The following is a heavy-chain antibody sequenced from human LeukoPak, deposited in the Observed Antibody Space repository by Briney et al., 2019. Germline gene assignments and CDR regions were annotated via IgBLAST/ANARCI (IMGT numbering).Heavy chain of an antibody. V-gene: IGHV1-69*05. CDR1: GGTFSSYA. D-gene: IGHD6-13*01. Sequence: ASVKVSCKASGGTFSSYAISWVRQAPGQGLEWMGRIIPIFGTANYAQKFQGRVTMTRDTSISTAYMELSSLRSDDTAVYYCARDRLAAGGSGAWGQGTLVTVSS. CDR3: ARDRLAAGGSGA. J-gene: IGHJ5*02. CDR2: IIPIFGTA.